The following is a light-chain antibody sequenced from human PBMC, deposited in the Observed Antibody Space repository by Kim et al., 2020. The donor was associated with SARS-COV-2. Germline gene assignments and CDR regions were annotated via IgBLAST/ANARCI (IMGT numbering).Light chain of an antibody. J-gene: IGLJ1*01. V-gene: IGLV2-23*02. CDR1: SGDVGSYNL. Sequence: QSALTQPASVSGSPGQSITISCTGTSGDVGSYNLVSWYQQHPGKAPKLMIYEVSKRPSGVSSRYSGSKSGNTASLTISGLQAEDEADYYCCSYAGTNTFVFGPGTKVTVL. CDR2: EVS. CDR3: CSYAGTNTFV.